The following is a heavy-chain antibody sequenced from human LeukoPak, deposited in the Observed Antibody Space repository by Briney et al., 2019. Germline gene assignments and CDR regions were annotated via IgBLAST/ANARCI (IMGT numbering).Heavy chain of an antibody. CDR1: GYTLTELS. J-gene: IGHJ4*02. Sequence: ASVKVSCKVSGYTLTELSMHWVRQAPGKGLEWMGGFDPEDGETIYAQKFQGRVTMTEDTSTDTAYTELSSLRSEDTAVYYCATSKGRGMYYFDYWGQGTLVTVSS. CDR3: ATSKGRGMYYFDY. D-gene: IGHD2-2*01. CDR2: FDPEDGET. V-gene: IGHV1-24*01.